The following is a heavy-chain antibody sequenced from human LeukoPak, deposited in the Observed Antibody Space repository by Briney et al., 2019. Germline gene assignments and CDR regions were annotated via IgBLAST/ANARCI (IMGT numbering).Heavy chain of an antibody. J-gene: IGHJ1*01. CDR1: GGSISSGSYY. CDR3: ARVGGSGSYEYSQH. V-gene: IGHV4-61*02. CDR2: IYTSGST. Sequence: SETLSLTCTVSGGSISSGSYYWSWIRQPAGKGLEWIGRIYTSGSTNYNPSLKSRVTISVDTSKNQFSLKLSSVTAADTAVYYCARVGGSGSYEYSQHWGRGTWATVSS. D-gene: IGHD3-10*01.